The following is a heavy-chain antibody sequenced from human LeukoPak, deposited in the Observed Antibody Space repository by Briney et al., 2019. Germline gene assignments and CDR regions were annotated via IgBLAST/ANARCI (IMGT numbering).Heavy chain of an antibody. CDR3: ARVPIVVVTYGMDV. D-gene: IGHD2-21*02. Sequence: GGSLRLSCTASGFTFSSYSMNWVRQAPGKGLEWVSYISSSGSTIYYADSVKGRFTISRDNAKNSLYLQMNSLRAEDTAVYYCARVPIVVVTYGMDVWGQGTTVTVSS. CDR1: GFTFSSYS. CDR2: ISSSGSTI. J-gene: IGHJ6*02. V-gene: IGHV3-48*04.